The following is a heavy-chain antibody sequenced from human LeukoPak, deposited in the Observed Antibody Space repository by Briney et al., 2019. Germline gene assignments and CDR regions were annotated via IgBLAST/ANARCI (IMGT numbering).Heavy chain of an antibody. CDR2: INSDGSTT. D-gene: IGHD3-22*01. CDR1: GFTFRRYW. V-gene: IGHV3-74*01. CDR3: ARRGSYDSSSYYLFDY. Sequence: GGSLRLSCAASGFTFRRYWMHWVRQAPGKGLVWVSRINSDGSTTSYADSVKGRFTISRDNAKNTLYLQMNSLRAEDTAVYYCARRGSYDSSSYYLFDYWGQGTLVTVYS. J-gene: IGHJ4*02.